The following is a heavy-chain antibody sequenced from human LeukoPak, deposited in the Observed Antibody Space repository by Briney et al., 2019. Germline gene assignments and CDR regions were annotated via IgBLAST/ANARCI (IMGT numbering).Heavy chain of an antibody. J-gene: IGHJ2*01. D-gene: IGHD4-23*01. CDR1: GGSISSGDYY. CDR3: AREENDYGGTLRWYFDL. CDR2: IYYSGST. V-gene: IGHV4-30-4*01. Sequence: PSQTLSLTCTVSGGSISSGDYYWSWTRQPPGKGLEWIGYIYYSGSTYYNPSLKSRVTISVDTSKNQFSLKLSSVTAADTAVYYCAREENDYGGTLRWYFDLWGRGTLVTVSS.